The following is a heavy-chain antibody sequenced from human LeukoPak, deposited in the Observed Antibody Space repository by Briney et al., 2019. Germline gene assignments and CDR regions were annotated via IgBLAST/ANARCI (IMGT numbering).Heavy chain of an antibody. CDR2: IYYSGST. CDR3: ATNYSGSYY. Sequence: SETLSLTCTVSGGSISSSSYYWGWIRQPPGKGLEWIGNIYYSGSTYYNPSLKSRVTISVDTSKNQFSLKLSSVTAADTAVYYCATNYSGSYYWGQGTLVTVSS. D-gene: IGHD1-26*01. J-gene: IGHJ4*02. V-gene: IGHV4-39*01. CDR1: GGSISSSSYY.